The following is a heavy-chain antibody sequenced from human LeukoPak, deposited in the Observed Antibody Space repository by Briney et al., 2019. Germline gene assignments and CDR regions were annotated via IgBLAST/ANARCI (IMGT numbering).Heavy chain of an antibody. CDR1: GGSISSSSYY. CDR3: ARYCSGGDCYLANFDY. Sequence: PSETLSLTCTVSGGSISSSSYYWGWIRQPPGKGLEWIGSIYYSGSTYYNPSLKSRVTISVDTSKNQFSLKLSSVTAADTAVYYCARYCSGGDCYLANFDYWGQGTLVTVSS. CDR2: IYYSGST. V-gene: IGHV4-39*01. J-gene: IGHJ4*02. D-gene: IGHD2-15*01.